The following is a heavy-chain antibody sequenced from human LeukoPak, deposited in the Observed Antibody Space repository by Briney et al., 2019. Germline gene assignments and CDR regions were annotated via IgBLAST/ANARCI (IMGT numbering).Heavy chain of an antibody. CDR3: AKATLQPLRYFDWLYSAPPEFDY. D-gene: IGHD3-9*01. CDR1: GSTFSSYA. V-gene: IGHV3-23*01. CDR2: ISGSGGST. Sequence: PGGSLRLSCAASGSTFSSYAMSWVRQAPGKGLEWVSAISGSGGSTYYADSVKGRFTISRDNSKNTLYLQMNSLRAEDTAVYYCAKATLQPLRYFDWLYSAPPEFDYWGQGTLVTVSS. J-gene: IGHJ4*02.